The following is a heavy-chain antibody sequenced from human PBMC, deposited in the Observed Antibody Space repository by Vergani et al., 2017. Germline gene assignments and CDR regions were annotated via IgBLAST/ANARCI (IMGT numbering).Heavy chain of an antibody. V-gene: IGHV1-69*04. CDR3: ARDVRVSGLMVYEEGVSWFDP. D-gene: IGHD2-8*01. Sequence: QVQLVQSGAEVKKPGSSVKVSCKASGGTFSSSAISWVRQAPGQGLEWMERIIHILGIANYAQKFQGRVTITADKSTSTDYMELSSLRSEDTAVYYCARDVRVSGLMVYEEGVSWFDPWGQGTLVTVSS. CDR2: IIHILGIA. J-gene: IGHJ5*02. CDR1: GGTFSSSA.